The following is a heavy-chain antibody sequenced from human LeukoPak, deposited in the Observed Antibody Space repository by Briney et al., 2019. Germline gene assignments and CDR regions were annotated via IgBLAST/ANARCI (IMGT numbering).Heavy chain of an antibody. D-gene: IGHD2-2*01. J-gene: IGHJ6*02. CDR3: ARDHCSANSCYEDYYNGLDV. CDR1: GYTFSGYY. V-gene: IGHV1-2*02. Sequence: GASVKVSFKASGYTFSGYYMHWVRQAPGQGLEWMGWINPNSGGTNYAQKFQGRVTMTRDTSISTAYMELSRLRSDDTAVYYCARDHCSANSCYEDYYNGLDVWGQGTTVTVSS. CDR2: INPNSGGT.